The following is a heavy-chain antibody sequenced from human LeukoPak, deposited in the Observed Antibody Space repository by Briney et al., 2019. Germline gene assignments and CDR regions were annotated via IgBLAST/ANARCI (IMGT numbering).Heavy chain of an antibody. J-gene: IGHJ4*02. CDR3: ARDRIAVAGSSGKGVDY. CDR2: VSAYNGNT. V-gene: IGHV1-18*01. D-gene: IGHD6-19*01. Sequence: GASVKVSCKASVYTFTSYGISWVRQAPGQGLEWIGWVSAYNGNTNYAQKLQGRVTMTTDTSTSTAYMELRSLRSDDTAVYYCARDRIAVAGSSGKGVDYWGQGTLVTVSS. CDR1: VYTFTSYG.